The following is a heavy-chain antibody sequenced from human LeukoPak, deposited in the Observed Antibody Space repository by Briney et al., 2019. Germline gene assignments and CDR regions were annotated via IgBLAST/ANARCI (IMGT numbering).Heavy chain of an antibody. CDR1: GGTFSSYA. CDR2: INTNTGIP. CDR3: ARDIRVGPHFGYFLY. V-gene: IGHV7-4-1*02. J-gene: IGHJ1*01. Sequence: ASVKVSCKASGGTFSSYAISWVRQAPGQGLEWMGGINTNTGIPKYAQDFTGRFVFSLDTSVSTAYLQISTLQAEDTAVYYCARDIRVGPHFGYFLYWGQGTLVTVSP. D-gene: IGHD3-3*02.